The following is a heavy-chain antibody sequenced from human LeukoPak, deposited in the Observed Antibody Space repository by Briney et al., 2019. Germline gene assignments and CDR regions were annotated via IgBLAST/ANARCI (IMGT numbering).Heavy chain of an antibody. Sequence: GGSLRLSCAASGFTLSNNAMAWVRQAPGKGLEWVSGIDGGRDNTHYADSVKGRFTISRDSSKNALYLQMNSLRVEDTAVYYCAKDILGWTFDVWGQGTFVTVS. CDR2: IDGGRDNT. V-gene: IGHV3-23*01. CDR1: GFTLSNNA. J-gene: IGHJ3*01. D-gene: IGHD3-3*01. CDR3: AKDILGWTFDV.